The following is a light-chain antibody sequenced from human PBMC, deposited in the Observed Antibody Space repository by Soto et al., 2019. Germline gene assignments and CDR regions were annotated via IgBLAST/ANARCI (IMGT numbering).Light chain of an antibody. CDR1: HSVSIY. CDR3: QQNKDWPGT. CDR2: DGS. Sequence: EIVLTQSHATLSLSPGERSTLSFMSSHSVSIYLAWFQQKPGQAPRLLIYDGSTRATGIPVRFSGSGSGTEFTLTISSLQSEDFGVYYCQQNKDWPGTFGQGTKVDI. J-gene: IGKJ1*01. V-gene: IGKV3-15*01.